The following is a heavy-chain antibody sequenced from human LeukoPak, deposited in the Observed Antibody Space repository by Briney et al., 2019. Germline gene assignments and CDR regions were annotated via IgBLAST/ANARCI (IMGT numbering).Heavy chain of an antibody. Sequence: GASVKVSCKASGYTFTSYDINWVRQAPGQGLEWMGWINPNSGGTNYAQKFQGRVTMTRDTSISTAYMELSSLRSEDTAVYYCARSGYGDYPLGGFDIWGQGTMVTVSS. CDR3: ARSGYGDYPLGGFDI. CDR1: GYTFTSYD. V-gene: IGHV1-2*02. D-gene: IGHD4-17*01. J-gene: IGHJ3*02. CDR2: INPNSGGT.